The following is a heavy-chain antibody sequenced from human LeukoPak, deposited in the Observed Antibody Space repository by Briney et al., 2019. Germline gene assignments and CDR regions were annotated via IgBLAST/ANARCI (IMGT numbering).Heavy chain of an antibody. Sequence: SETLSLTCTVSGGSISSYYWSWIRQPPGKGLEWTGYIYYSGSTNYNPSLKSRVTISVDTSKNQFSLKLSSVTAADTAVYYCARDQASYYYDSSGYYDYWGQGTLVTVSS. J-gene: IGHJ4*02. CDR1: GGSISSYY. V-gene: IGHV4-59*01. CDR2: IYYSGST. D-gene: IGHD3-22*01. CDR3: ARDQASYYYDSSGYYDY.